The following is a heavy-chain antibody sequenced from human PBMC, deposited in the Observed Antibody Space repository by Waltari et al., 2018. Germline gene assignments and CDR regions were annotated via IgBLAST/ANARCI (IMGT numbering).Heavy chain of an antibody. CDR3: ARGFWFTTVTTFTWFDP. D-gene: IGHD4-17*01. V-gene: IGHV3-21*01. CDR1: GFTFSSYS. J-gene: IGHJ5*02. Sequence: EEQLVESGGDLVKPGGSLRLSCAGSGFTFSSYSMNWVRQAPGKGRGWVSSISSTGHYIYYADSVRGRFTISRDNANNSLYLQMNNLRADDTAIYYCARGFWFTTVTTFTWFDPWGQGTLVTVSS. CDR2: ISSTGHYI.